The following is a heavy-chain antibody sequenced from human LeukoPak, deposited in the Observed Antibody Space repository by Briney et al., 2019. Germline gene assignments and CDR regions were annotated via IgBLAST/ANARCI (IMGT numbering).Heavy chain of an antibody. D-gene: IGHD2-2*01. J-gene: IGHJ4*02. CDR1: GFTFDDYA. CDR3: AKLQCSSTSCHAFDY. CDR2: ISWNSGSI. V-gene: IGHV3-9*01. Sequence: PGGSLRLSCAASGFTFDDYAIHWVRQAPGKGLEWVSGISWNSGSIGYADSVKGRFTISRDNAKNSLYLQMNSLRAEDTALYYCAKLQCSSTSCHAFDYWGQGTLVTVSS.